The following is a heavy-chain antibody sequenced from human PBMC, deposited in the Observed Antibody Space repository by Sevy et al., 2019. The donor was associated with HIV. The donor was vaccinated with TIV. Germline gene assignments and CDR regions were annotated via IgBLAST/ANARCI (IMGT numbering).Heavy chain of an antibody. V-gene: IGHV3-11*01. CDR3: ARANAEYYYYGMDV. CDR2: ISSSGSTI. CDR1: GFTFSDYY. Sequence: GGSPRLSCAASGFTFSDYYMSWIRQAPGKGLEWVSYISSSGSTIYYADSVKGRFTISRDNAKNSLYLQMNSLRAEDTAVYYCARANAEYYYYGMDVWGQGTTVTVSS. D-gene: IGHD2-2*01. J-gene: IGHJ6*02.